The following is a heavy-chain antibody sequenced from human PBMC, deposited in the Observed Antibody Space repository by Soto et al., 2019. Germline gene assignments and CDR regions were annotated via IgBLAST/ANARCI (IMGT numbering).Heavy chain of an antibody. Sequence: QVHLQESGPGLVKASETLSLTCTVSGDSITGSHWNWIRQPLGKPLEWIGYIYYRGSTNYNPSLRILLALSGDTPKIRFFRRLISGTAADTPLYPWASPPLVGGGLTPWSTPWAQEILATAPS. CDR1: GDSITGSH. J-gene: IGHJ5*02. D-gene: IGHD1-26*01. V-gene: IGHV4-59*01. CDR2: IYYRGST. CDR3: ASPPLVGGGLTPWSTP.